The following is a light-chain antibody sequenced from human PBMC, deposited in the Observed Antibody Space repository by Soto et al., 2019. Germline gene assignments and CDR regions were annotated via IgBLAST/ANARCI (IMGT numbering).Light chain of an antibody. CDR2: GAT. CDR3: HQYGSSPWT. CDR1: QSVSSSY. J-gene: IGKJ1*01. Sequence: EIVLTQSPGTLSLSPGERATLSCRASQSVSSSYLAWYQQKPGQAPRLLIYGATSRATGIPDRFSGSGSGTDFTLTIIRLEPEEFAVYYCHQYGSSPWTFGQGTKVEIK. V-gene: IGKV3-20*01.